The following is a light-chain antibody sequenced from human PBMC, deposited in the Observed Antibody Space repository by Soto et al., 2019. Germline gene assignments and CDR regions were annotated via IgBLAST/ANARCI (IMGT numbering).Light chain of an antibody. CDR1: SSDVGGYKY. V-gene: IGLV2-14*01. CDR3: NSYTSSSSFV. J-gene: IGLJ1*01. Sequence: QSVLTQPASVSGSPGQSITISCTGTSSDVGGYKYVSWYQQHPGKAPKLMIYEVSNRPSGVSDRFSGSKSGNTASLAISGLQPEDEADYYCNSYTSSSSFVFGTGTKATVL. CDR2: EVS.